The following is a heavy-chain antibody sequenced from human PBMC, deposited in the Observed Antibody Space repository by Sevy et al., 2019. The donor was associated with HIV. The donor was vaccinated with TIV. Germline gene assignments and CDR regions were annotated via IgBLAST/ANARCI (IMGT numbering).Heavy chain of an antibody. Sequence: GGSLRLSCEASGFTLTSYEMNWVRQAPGKGLEWVSYISSIGNTIYYADSVKGRFTISRDKAKKSVYLQMNSLRADDTALYFCARRGTFRFSDAFDIWGQGTMVTVSS. CDR3: ARRGTFRFSDAFDI. J-gene: IGHJ3*02. CDR2: ISSIGNTI. D-gene: IGHD1-7*01. V-gene: IGHV3-48*03. CDR1: GFTLTSYE.